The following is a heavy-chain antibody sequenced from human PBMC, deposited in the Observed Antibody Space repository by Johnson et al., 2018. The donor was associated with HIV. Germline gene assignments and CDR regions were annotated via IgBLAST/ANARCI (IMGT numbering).Heavy chain of an antibody. CDR2: ISYDGSNK. V-gene: IGHV3-30*04. CDR1: GFTFSSNA. CDR3: ARDRFPYYDFWSGYYRDAFDI. Sequence: QVQLVESGGGLVKPGGSLRLSCAASGFTFSSNAMHWVRQAPGKGLEWVAVISYDGSNKYYADSVKGRFTISRDNSKNTLYLQMNSLRAEDTAVYYCARDRFPYYDFWSGYYRDAFDIWGQGTMVTVSS. J-gene: IGHJ3*02. D-gene: IGHD3-3*01.